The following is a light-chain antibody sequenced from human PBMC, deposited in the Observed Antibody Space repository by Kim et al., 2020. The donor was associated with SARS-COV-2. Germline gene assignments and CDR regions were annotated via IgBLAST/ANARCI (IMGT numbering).Light chain of an antibody. CDR2: GNS. V-gene: IGLV1-40*01. CDR1: RSNLGEGYD. J-gene: IGLJ2*01. CDR3: QSYDSSLSVV. Sequence: GQRVTITWTGSRSNLGEGYDVHWYQQLPGTAPKLLIYGNSNRPSGVPDRFSGSKSGTSASLAITGLQAEDEADYYCQSYDSSLSVVFGGGTQLTVL.